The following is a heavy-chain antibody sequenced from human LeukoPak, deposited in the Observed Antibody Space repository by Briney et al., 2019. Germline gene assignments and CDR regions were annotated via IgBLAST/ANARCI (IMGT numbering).Heavy chain of an antibody. CDR3: ARPRTGIGYYYYYYMDV. D-gene: IGHD1-1*01. CDR2: ISSGGSTI. V-gene: IGHV3-11*01. CDR1: GFSFSDYY. J-gene: IGHJ6*03. Sequence: GGSLRLSCAASGFSFSDYYMSWIRQAPGKGLEWVSYISSGGSTIYYANSVKGRFTISRDNAKNSLYLQMNRLRAEDTAVYYCARPRTGIGYYYYYYMDVWGKGTTVTVSS.